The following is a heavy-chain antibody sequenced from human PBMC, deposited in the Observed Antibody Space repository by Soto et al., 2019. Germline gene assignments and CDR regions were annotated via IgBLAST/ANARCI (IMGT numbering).Heavy chain of an antibody. Sequence: QVQLVQSGAEVKKPGSSVKVSCKASGGTFSSYAISWVRQAPGQGLEWMGGLIPIFGTANYAQKFQGRVTITADESTSTAYMELSSLRAEDTAVYYCATNDGYCSGGSCYSYYYYGMDVWGQGTTVTVSS. J-gene: IGHJ6*02. CDR1: GGTFSSYA. CDR3: ATNDGYCSGGSCYSYYYYGMDV. CDR2: LIPIFGTA. D-gene: IGHD2-15*01. V-gene: IGHV1-69*01.